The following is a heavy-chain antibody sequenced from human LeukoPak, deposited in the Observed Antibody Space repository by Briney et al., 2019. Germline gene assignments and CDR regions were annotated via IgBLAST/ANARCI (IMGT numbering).Heavy chain of an antibody. J-gene: IGHJ4*02. D-gene: IGHD1-26*01. CDR3: ASSNTGSYRVTFDY. CDR2: IYYSGST. V-gene: IGHV4-39*07. CDR1: GGSISSSSYY. Sequence: SETLSLTCTVSGGSISSSSYYWGWIRQPPGKGLEWIGSIYYSGSTYYNPSLKSRVTISVDTSKNQFSLKLSSVTAADTAVYYCASSNTGSYRVTFDYWSQGTLVTVSS.